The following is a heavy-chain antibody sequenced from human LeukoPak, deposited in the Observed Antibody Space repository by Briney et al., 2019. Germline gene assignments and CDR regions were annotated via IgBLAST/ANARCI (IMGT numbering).Heavy chain of an antibody. J-gene: IGHJ4*02. CDR1: GGSISSYY. V-gene: IGHV4-59*01. CDR2: IYYSGST. CDR3: ARGWSVTGTTFDY. D-gene: IGHD1-20*01. Sequence: PSETLSLTCTVSGGSISSYYWSWIRQPPGKGLEWIGYIYYSGSTNYNPSLKSRVTISVDTSKNQFSLKLSSVTAADTAVYYCARGWSVTGTTFDYWGQGTLVTVSS.